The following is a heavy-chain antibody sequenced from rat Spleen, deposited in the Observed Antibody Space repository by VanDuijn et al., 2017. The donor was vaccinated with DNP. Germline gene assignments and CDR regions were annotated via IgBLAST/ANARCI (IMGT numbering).Heavy chain of an antibody. CDR1: GFTFSDYN. J-gene: IGHJ3*01. CDR2: IIYDGSRT. CDR3: ARLELPGYKGFAY. Sequence: EVQLVESGGGLVQPGRSLKLPCAASGFTFSDYNMAWVRQAPKKGLEWVATIIYDGSRTYYRDSVKGRFTISRDNAKSSLYLQMDSLRSEDTATYYCARLELPGYKGFAYWGQGTLVAVSS. D-gene: IGHD1-4*01. V-gene: IGHV5S10*01.